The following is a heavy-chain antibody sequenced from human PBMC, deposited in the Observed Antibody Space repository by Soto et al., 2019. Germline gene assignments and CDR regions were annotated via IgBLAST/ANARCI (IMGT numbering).Heavy chain of an antibody. CDR2: IRGTGGET. CDR1: GFTFRNLV. CDR3: SQVRGWGLVSPAHDY. D-gene: IGHD6-19*01. Sequence: EVELLESGGGIVQPGGSLRVSWVASGFTFRNLVMSWVRQAPGKGLEWVSAIRGTGGETFYADSVKGRFTISRDNSKNTLYLQMNSLRAEDTALYSWSQVRGWGLVSPAHDYWGQGTLVTVSS. J-gene: IGHJ4*02. V-gene: IGHV3-23*01.